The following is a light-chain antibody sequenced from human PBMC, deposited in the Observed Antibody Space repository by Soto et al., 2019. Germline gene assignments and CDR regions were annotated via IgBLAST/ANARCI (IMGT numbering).Light chain of an antibody. CDR1: SCDIGYYDY. CDR3: SSHSSSSAYYV. CDR2: EVN. J-gene: IGLJ1*01. V-gene: IGLV2-14*01. Sequence: QSALTQPASVSGSPGQSITISCTGTSCDIGYYDYVSWYQHHSGEAPKLIIYEVNNRPSGVSNRFSGSKSVNTASLTISGLQAEDEADYYCSSHSSSSAYYVFGTGTNLTVL.